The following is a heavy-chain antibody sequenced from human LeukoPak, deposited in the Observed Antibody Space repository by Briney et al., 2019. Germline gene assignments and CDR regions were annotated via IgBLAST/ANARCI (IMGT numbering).Heavy chain of an antibody. J-gene: IGHJ5*02. V-gene: IGHV3-21*05. CDR2: ISSSSSYT. D-gene: IGHD3-16*01. CDR1: GFTFSSYG. Sequence: PGRSLRLSCAASGFTFSSYGMHWVRQAPGKGLEWVSYISSSSSYTNYADSVKGRFTISRDNAKNSLYLQMNSLRAEDTAVYYCARAKNYDYVWGSYGVNWFDPWGQGTLVTVSS. CDR3: ARAKNYDYVWGSYGVNWFDP.